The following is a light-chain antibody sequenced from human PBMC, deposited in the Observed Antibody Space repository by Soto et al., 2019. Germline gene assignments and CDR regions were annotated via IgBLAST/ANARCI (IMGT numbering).Light chain of an antibody. CDR3: QQYENWPYT. CDR1: PGVSNT. V-gene: IGKV3-15*01. J-gene: IGKJ5*01. CDR2: GAS. Sequence: EIVMTQSRATLSLSPGERATLSCRASPGVSNTLAWYQQRPGQAPRLLIYGASIRAPGIPARFSGGGSGTEFTLTITSLQSEDFAVYYCQQYENWPYTFGQGTRLEIK.